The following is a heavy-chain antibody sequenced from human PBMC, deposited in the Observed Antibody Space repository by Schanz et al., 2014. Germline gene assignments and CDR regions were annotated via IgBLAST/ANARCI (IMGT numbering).Heavy chain of an antibody. J-gene: IGHJ4*02. Sequence: EVQLVESGGGLIQPGGSLRLSCAASGFTFSSYSMNWVRQAPGKGLEWVSYISSSSSTIYYADSVKGRFTISRDNSKNSLYLQMNSLRAEDTAVYYCARIGGSVFDYWAQGTLVTGSS. V-gene: IGHV3-48*04. CDR3: ARIGGSVFDY. CDR1: GFTFSSYS. CDR2: ISSSSSTI. D-gene: IGHD3-10*01.